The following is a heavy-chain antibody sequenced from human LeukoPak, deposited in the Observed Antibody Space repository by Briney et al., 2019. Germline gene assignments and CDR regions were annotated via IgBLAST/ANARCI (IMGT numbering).Heavy chain of an antibody. CDR2: INTDTGNP. V-gene: IGHV7-4-1*02. CDR1: GYTFTSYA. Sequence: ASVKVSCKASGYTFTSYAMNWVRQAPGQGLEWMGWINTDTGNPTYAQGFTGRFVFSLDTSVSTAYLQISSLKAEDTAVYYCAREKYYYDTSGYRYFDYWGQGTLVTVSS. D-gene: IGHD3-22*01. CDR3: AREKYYYDTSGYRYFDY. J-gene: IGHJ4*02.